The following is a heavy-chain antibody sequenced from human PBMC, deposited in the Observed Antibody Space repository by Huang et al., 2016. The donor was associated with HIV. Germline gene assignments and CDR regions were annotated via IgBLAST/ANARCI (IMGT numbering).Heavy chain of an antibody. D-gene: IGHD3-22*01. CDR3: ARDPRIQSWLNFFDY. J-gene: IGHJ4*02. Sequence: EVQLVESAGGLVQPGGSLRLSCAASGFSISSYWMHWVRQAPGKGLVWGSRINSDGSSTSYADSVKGRVTISRDNAKNTLYLQMNSLRAEDTAVYYCARDPRIQSWLNFFDYWGQGTLVSVSS. CDR2: INSDGSST. CDR1: GFSISSYW. V-gene: IGHV3-74*01.